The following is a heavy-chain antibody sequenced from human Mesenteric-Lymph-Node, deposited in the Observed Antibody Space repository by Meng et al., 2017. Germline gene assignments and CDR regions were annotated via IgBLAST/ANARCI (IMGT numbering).Heavy chain of an antibody. V-gene: IGHV1-46*01. CDR3: ARGQIWGAYYYYGMDV. CDR2: VRPGNGVN. D-gene: IGHD3-16*01. Sequence: ASVKVSCKTSGYTFTSYYIHWVRQAPGQGPEWMGMVRPGNGVNINAPKFQGRVTVTRDTSTSTVYMEVSSLTSEDTAVYYCARGQIWGAYYYYGMDVWGQGTTVTVSS. J-gene: IGHJ6*02. CDR1: GYTFTSYY.